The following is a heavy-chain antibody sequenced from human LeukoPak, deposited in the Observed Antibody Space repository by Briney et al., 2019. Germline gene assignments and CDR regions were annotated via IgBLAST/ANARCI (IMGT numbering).Heavy chain of an antibody. CDR1: GLTFSSYG. Sequence: GGSLRLSCAASGLTFSSYGMHWVRQAPGKGLEWVAVISYDGSNKYYADSVKGRFTISRDNSKNTLYLQMNSLRAEDTAVYYCAKDRRMGMAEDYYYGMDVWGKGTTVTVSS. J-gene: IGHJ6*04. D-gene: IGHD6-13*01. CDR2: ISYDGSNK. CDR3: AKDRRMGMAEDYYYGMDV. V-gene: IGHV3-30*18.